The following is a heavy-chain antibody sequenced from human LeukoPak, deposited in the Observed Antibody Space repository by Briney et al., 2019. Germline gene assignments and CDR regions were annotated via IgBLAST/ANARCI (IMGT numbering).Heavy chain of an antibody. D-gene: IGHD3-3*01. CDR2: VNQGATQK. J-gene: IGHJ4*02. V-gene: IGHV3-7*01. CDR1: GFDFSTQW. Sequence: GGSLRLSCAASGFDFSTQWMSWVRQAPGKGLEWVAIVNQGATQKYYVDSVKGRFTISRDNAKNSLYLQMNSLRAEDTAVYYCARVQWREWAYWGQGTLVTVSS. CDR3: ARVQWREWAY.